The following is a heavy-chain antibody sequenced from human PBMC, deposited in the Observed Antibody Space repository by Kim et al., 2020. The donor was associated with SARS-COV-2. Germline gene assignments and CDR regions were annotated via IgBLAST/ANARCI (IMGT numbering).Heavy chain of an antibody. CDR1: GYTFTSYA. D-gene: IGHD3-10*01. CDR3: AREGRVLLWFGGPYNWFDP. V-gene: IGHV7-4-1*02. J-gene: IGHJ5*02. Sequence: ASVKVSCKASGYTFTSYAMNWVRQAPGQGLEWMGWINTNTGNPTYAQGFTGRFVFSLDTSVSTAYLQISSLKAEDTAVYYCAREGRVLLWFGGPYNWFDPWGQGTLVTVSS. CDR2: INTNTGNP.